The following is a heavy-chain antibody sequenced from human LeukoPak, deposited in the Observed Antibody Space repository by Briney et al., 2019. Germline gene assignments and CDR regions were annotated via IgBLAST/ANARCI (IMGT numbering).Heavy chain of an antibody. CDR3: ARTRGYSYGLLDY. V-gene: IGHV4-34*01. J-gene: IGHJ4*02. Sequence: SETLSLTCAVYGGSFSGYYWSWIRQPPGKGLEWIGEINHSGSTNYNPSLKSRVTISVDTSKNQFSLKLSSVTAADTAVYYCARTRGYSYGLLDYWGQGTLVTVSS. CDR2: INHSGST. CDR1: GGSFSGYY. D-gene: IGHD5-18*01.